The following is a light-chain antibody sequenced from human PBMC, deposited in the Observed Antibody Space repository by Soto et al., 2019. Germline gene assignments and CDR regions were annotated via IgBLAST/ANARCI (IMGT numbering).Light chain of an antibody. Sequence: DIQMTQSPSSLSASVGDRVTITCRASQSISSYLNWYQQKPGKAPKLLIYAASSLQSGVPSRFSGSGSGTDFTLTISSLQPEDFATYYCQQSYSTPRPFGQGTRLESK. V-gene: IGKV1-39*01. CDR2: AAS. CDR3: QQSYSTPRP. J-gene: IGKJ5*01. CDR1: QSISSY.